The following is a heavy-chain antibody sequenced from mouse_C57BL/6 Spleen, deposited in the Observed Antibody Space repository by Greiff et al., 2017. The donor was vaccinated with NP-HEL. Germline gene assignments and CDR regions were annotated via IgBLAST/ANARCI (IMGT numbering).Heavy chain of an antibody. CDR1: GFTFSSYT. V-gene: IGHV5-9*01. Sequence: EVHLVESGGGLVKPGGSLKLSCAASGFTFSSYTMSWVRQTPEKRLEWVATISGGGGNTYYPDSVKGRFTISRDNAKNTLYLQMSSLRSEDTALYYCARHYDYDETFDYWGQGTTLKVSS. CDR2: ISGGGGNT. D-gene: IGHD2-4*01. CDR3: ARHYDYDETFDY. J-gene: IGHJ2*01.